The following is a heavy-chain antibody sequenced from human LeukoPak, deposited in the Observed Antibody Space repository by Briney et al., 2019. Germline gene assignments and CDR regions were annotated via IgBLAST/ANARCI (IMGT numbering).Heavy chain of an antibody. V-gene: IGHV3-30*03. CDR1: RFTFSNYG. D-gene: IGHD1-26*01. Sequence: GRSLRLSCAASRFTFSNYGMHWVRQAPGKGLEWVAVISYDGSNKYYADSVKGRFTISRDNSKNTLYLQMNSLRAEDTAVYYCAPKVGVNDAFDVWGQGLLVTVSS. CDR3: APKVGVNDAFDV. J-gene: IGHJ3*01. CDR2: ISYDGSNK.